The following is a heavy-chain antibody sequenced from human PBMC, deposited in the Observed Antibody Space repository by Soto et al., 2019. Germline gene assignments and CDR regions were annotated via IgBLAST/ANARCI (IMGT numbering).Heavy chain of an antibody. D-gene: IGHD6-19*01. J-gene: IGHJ6*02. CDR1: GATFSNYT. Sequence: QVQLVQSGAEVKKPGSSVRVSCKASGATFSNYTISWVRQAPRQGLEWVGGIIPIVGTAISAQKFQGRVTITAAKSTATAYMELSSLRSEATAVYYCAKGEGPRAVAGSRYYYGMDVWGQGTAVTVS. CDR2: IIPIVGTA. V-gene: IGHV1-69*06. CDR3: AKGEGPRAVAGSRYYYGMDV.